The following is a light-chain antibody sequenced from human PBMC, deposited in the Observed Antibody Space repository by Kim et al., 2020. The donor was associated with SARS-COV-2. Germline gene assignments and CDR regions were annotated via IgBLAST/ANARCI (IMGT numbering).Light chain of an antibody. CDR1: SSNIGAGYD. CDR2: GNS. V-gene: IGLV1-40*01. Sequence: VTISCTGSSSNIGAGYDVHWYQQLPGTAPKLLIYGNSNRPSGVPDRFSGSKSGTSASLAITGLQAEDDADYYCQSYDSSLSGLWVFGGGTKLTVL. J-gene: IGLJ3*02. CDR3: QSYDSSLSGLWV.